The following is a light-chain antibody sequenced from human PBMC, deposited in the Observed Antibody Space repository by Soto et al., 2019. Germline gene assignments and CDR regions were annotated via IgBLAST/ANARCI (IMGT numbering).Light chain of an antibody. CDR3: QQYNNWPPIT. Sequence: EIVMTQAPATLSVYPGERATLSCRASQSVSSNLAWYQQKPGQAHRLLIYGASTRATGIPARLSGSGSGTEFTLTISSLQSEDFAVYYCQQYNNWPPITFGQGTRLEIK. V-gene: IGKV3-15*01. J-gene: IGKJ5*01. CDR1: QSVSSN. CDR2: GAS.